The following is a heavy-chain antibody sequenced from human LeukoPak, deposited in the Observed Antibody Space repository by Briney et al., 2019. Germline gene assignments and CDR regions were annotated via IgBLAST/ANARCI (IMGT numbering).Heavy chain of an antibody. J-gene: IGHJ5*02. CDR1: GFTFSSYS. V-gene: IGHV3-21*01. CDR2: ISSSSSYI. CDR3: ARVMTTGLNWFDP. Sequence: PGGSLRLSCAASGFTFSSYSMNWVRQAPGKGLEWVSSISSSSSYIYYADSVRGRFTISRDNAKNSLYLQMNSLRAEDTAVYYCARVMTTGLNWFDPWGQGTLVTVSS. D-gene: IGHD4-11*01.